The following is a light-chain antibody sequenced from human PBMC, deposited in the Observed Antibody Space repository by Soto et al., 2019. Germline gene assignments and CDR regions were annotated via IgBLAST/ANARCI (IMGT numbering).Light chain of an antibody. Sequence: FQISHSPSSMSASVRDRVDVTCRASQCITTYLNWYQQKPGKAPKLLIYPTSSLQSGVPSRFSGSGSGTDFTLTISSRQREDFATYISQQSYGTPWTLGQGTKVDIK. V-gene: IGKV1-39*01. CDR1: QCITTY. CDR3: QQSYGTPWT. J-gene: IGKJ1*01. CDR2: PTS.